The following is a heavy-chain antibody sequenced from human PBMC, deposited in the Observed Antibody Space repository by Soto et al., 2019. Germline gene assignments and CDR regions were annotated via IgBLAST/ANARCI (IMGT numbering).Heavy chain of an antibody. CDR3: AKEPYSDFWSAYYFFDY. V-gene: IGHV3-23*01. D-gene: IGHD3-3*01. CDR2: ISGSGGSA. Sequence: GGSLRLSCAASGFTFSSYAMIWVRQAPGKGLEWVSAISGSGGSAYCADSVKGRFTISRDNSINTLYLQMNSLRAEDTALYYCAKEPYSDFWSAYYFFDYGGQGTLVPVSS. J-gene: IGHJ4*02. CDR1: GFTFSSYA.